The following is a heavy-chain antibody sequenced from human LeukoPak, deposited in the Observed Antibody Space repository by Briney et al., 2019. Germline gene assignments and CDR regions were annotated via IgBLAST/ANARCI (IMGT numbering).Heavy chain of an antibody. CDR3: AKESLSFDY. V-gene: IGHV3-23*01. CDR1: GFTFSSYA. Sequence: GGSLRLSCAASGFTFSSYAMSWVRQAPGKGLEWVSVINGSGGSTYYGDFVKGRFSISRDNSENTLYLQMHSLRAEDTAVYYCAKESLSFDYWGQGALVTVSS. CDR2: INGSGGST. J-gene: IGHJ4*02.